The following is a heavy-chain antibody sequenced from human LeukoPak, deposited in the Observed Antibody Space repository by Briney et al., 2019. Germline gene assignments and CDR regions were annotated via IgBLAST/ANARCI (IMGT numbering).Heavy chain of an antibody. D-gene: IGHD3-9*01. CDR2: ISAYNGNT. V-gene: IGHV1-18*01. Sequence: ASVKVSCKASGGTFSSYAISWVRQAPGQGLEWMGWISAYNGNTNYAQKLQGRVTMTTDTSTSTAYMELRSLRSDDTAVYYCARTYYDIPNSDYWGQGTLVTVSS. J-gene: IGHJ4*02. CDR3: ARTYYDIPNSDY. CDR1: GGTFSSYA.